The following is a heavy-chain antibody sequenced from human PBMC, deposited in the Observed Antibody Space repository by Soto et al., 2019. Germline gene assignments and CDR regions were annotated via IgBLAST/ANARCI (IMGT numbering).Heavy chain of an antibody. CDR3: VKEGYMRSDWYGQFDY. CDR1: GFTFNSYA. D-gene: IGHD6-19*01. J-gene: IGHJ4*02. Sequence: GSLRLSCSASGFTFNSYAMHWVRQAPGKGLEFVSAISSYGADTYYADSVKGRFAISRDNSKNTLYLQMSSLRAEDTALYYCVKEGYMRSDWYGQFDYWGQGSLVTVSS. V-gene: IGHV3-64D*06. CDR2: ISSYGADT.